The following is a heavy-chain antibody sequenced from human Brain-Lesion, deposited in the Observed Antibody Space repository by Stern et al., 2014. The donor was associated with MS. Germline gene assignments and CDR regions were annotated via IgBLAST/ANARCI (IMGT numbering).Heavy chain of an antibody. Sequence: VQLVESGAEVKKPGASVKVSCKVSGYTLTELSMHWVRQAPRKGLEWMGGFYPEYGETIYAQKFQGRVPMTEDTSTDTAYMELSSLRSEDTAVYYCATLSPGAGGNYYRHFDYWGQGTLVTVSS. CDR3: ATLSPGAGGNYYRHFDY. D-gene: IGHD1-26*01. V-gene: IGHV1-24*01. CDR1: GYTLTELS. J-gene: IGHJ4*02. CDR2: FYPEYGET.